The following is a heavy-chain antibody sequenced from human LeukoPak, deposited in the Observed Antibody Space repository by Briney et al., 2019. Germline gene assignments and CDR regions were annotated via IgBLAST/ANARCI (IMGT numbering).Heavy chain of an antibody. D-gene: IGHD3-16*01. J-gene: IGHJ5*02. CDR2: ISASNGDT. CDR1: GYTFTSYG. CDR3: ARSRSQQDASSARWFDP. Sequence: ASVKVSCKASGYTFTSYGISWVRQAPGQGLEWMGWISASNGDTNSAQKLQDRVTMTTDTSTSTAYMELRSLRSDDTAVYFCARSRSQQDASSARWFDPWGQGTLVTVSS. V-gene: IGHV1-18*01.